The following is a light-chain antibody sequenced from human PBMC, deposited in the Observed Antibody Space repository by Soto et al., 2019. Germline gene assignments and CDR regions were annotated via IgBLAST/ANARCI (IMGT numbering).Light chain of an antibody. CDR1: QTSSSSH. CDR3: QHYDSSLRT. V-gene: IGKV3-20*01. J-gene: IGKJ1*01. CDR2: GAS. Sequence: EIVLTQSPGTLSLSPGERATLSCRASQTSSSSHLAWYQQKPGQAPRLLIYGASSRATDIPDRFSGSGSGADFTLTISRLKPEDFAVYYCQHYDSSLRTFGPGTKVEIK.